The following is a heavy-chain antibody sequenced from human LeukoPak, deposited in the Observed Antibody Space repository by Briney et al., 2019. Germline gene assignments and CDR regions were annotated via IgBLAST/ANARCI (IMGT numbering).Heavy chain of an antibody. Sequence: GGSLRLSCAASGFTFSSYSMNWVRQAPGKGLEWVSSISSSSSYIYYADSVKGRFTISRDNAKNSLYLQMNSLRAEDTAVYYCARVVAVAGRAFDIWGQGTMATVSS. CDR1: GFTFSSYS. J-gene: IGHJ3*02. CDR3: ARVVAVAGRAFDI. CDR2: ISSSSSYI. D-gene: IGHD6-19*01. V-gene: IGHV3-21*01.